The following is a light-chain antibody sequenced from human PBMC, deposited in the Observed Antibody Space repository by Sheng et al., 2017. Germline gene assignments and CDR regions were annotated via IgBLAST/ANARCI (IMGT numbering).Light chain of an antibody. CDR2: VHP. J-gene: IGKJ1*01. CDR1: QSISSN. Sequence: EIVMTQSPAXPVCVSEGKEPPSPARASQSISSNLAWYQHEPVARLPGSSSIVHPPTGPTGLPARFSGSGSGTEFTLTISSLQSEDFAVYYCQQYNNWWTFGQGTQVEIK. CDR3: QQYNNWWT. V-gene: IGKV3-15*01.